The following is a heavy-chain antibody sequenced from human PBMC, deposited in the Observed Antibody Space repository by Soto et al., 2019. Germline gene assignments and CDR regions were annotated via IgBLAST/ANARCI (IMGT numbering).Heavy chain of an antibody. CDR2: ISSSSSYT. J-gene: IGHJ4*02. CDR3: ARDGDSSWSRDFAY. V-gene: IGHV3-11*05. CDR1: GFTFSDYY. D-gene: IGHD6-13*01. Sequence: PGGSLRLSCAASGFTFSDYYMSWIRQAPGKGLEWVSYISSSSSYTNYADSVKGRFTISRDNAKNSLYLQMNSLRAEDTAVYYCARDGDSSWSRDFAYWGQGTLVTVSS.